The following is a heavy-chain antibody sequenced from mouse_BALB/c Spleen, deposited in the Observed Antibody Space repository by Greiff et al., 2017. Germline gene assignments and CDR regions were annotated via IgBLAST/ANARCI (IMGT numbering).Heavy chain of an antibody. CDR3: AVYDYDGYFDY. Sequence: ASGPDLVKPSQSLSLTCPVPGYPITCGYSWLWFRQCQGNKLEWMGYIHCSGRTNYNPSLKSRIAITRDTSKNQFFLQVNSVTTEDTATYYCAVYDYDGYFDYWGQGTTLTVSS. CDR2: IHCSGRT. V-gene: IGHV3-1*02. D-gene: IGHD2-4*01. J-gene: IGHJ2*01. CDR1: GYPITCGYS.